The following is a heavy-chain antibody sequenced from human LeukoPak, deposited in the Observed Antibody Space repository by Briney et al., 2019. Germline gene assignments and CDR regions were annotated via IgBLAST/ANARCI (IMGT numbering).Heavy chain of an antibody. D-gene: IGHD3-22*01. J-gene: IGHJ3*02. CDR3: ARYDDSSGFYPNDAFDI. V-gene: IGHV4-59*01. Sequence: SETLSLTCTVSGGSISSYYWSWIRQPPGKGLEWIGYIYYIGSTNYNPSLKRRVTISVDRSKNQFSLKLSSVTAADTAVYYCARYDDSSGFYPNDAFDIWGQGTMVTVSS. CDR2: IYYIGST. CDR1: GGSISSYY.